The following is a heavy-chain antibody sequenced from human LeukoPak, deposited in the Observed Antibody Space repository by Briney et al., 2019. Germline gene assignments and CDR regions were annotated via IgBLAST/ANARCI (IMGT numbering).Heavy chain of an antibody. D-gene: IGHD2-2*01. CDR1: GGTFSSYA. J-gene: IGHJ5*02. V-gene: IGHV1-69*04. CDR3: ARDNPEYCSSTSCYSSLNWFDP. CDR2: IIPILGIA. Sequence: SVKVSCKASGGTFSSYAISWVRQAPGQGLEWMGRIIPILGIANYAQKFQGRATITADKSTSTAYMELSSLRSEDTAVYYCARDNPEYCSSTSCYSSLNWFDPWGQGTLVTVSS.